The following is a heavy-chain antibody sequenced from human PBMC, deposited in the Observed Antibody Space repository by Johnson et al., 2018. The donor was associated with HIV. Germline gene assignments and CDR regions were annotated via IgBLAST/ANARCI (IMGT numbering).Heavy chain of an antibody. Sequence: QLVESGGGLVKPGESLRLSCAASGFIFNDAWMNWVRQAPGKGLEWVGRIKSKTDGGTTDYAAPVKGRFTISRDDSRNMLSLQMNSLKTEDTAVYYCTTEGDAFDIWGQGTMVTVSS. J-gene: IGHJ3*02. CDR2: IKSKTDGGTT. CDR3: TTEGDAFDI. CDR1: GFIFNDAW. V-gene: IGHV3-15*01.